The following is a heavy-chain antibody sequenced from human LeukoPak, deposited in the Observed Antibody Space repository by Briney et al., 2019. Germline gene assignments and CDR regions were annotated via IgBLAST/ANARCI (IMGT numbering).Heavy chain of an antibody. CDR1: GFTFSSYA. D-gene: IGHD3-3*01. CDR3: AKDSAPYYDFWSGYYPPDY. V-gene: IGHV3-23*01. J-gene: IGHJ4*02. CDR2: ISGSGGST. Sequence: GGSLRLSCAASGFTFSSYAMSWVRQAPGKGLEWVSAISGSGGSTYYADSMKGRFTISRDNSKNTLYLQMNSLRAEDTAVYYCAKDSAPYYDFWSGYYPPDYWGQGTLVTVSS.